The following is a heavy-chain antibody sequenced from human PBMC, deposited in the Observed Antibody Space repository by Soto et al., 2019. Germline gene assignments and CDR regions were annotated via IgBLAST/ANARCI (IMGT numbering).Heavy chain of an antibody. Sequence: QITLKESGPTLVKPTQTLTLTCTFSGFSLSTSGVGVGWIRQPPGKALEWLALIYWDDAKNYSPSLKSRLTTPKDPPKNQVVLTRTNKGPGDPATYYCAHKGGGDRILDYWSQGTLVTVSS. J-gene: IGHJ4*02. CDR3: AHKGGGDRILDY. CDR1: GFSLSTSGVG. D-gene: IGHD3-16*01. CDR2: IYWDDAK. V-gene: IGHV2-5*02.